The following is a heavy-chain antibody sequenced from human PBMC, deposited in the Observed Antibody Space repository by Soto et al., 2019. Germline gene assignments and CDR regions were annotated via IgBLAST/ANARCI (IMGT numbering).Heavy chain of an antibody. Sequence: QVQLVQSGAEVKKPGSSVNVSCKASVGTFSSYAISWVRQAPGQGLEWMGGIIPIFGTANYAQKFQGRVTITADESTSTAYMELSSLRSEDTAVYYCARFPTTSSSWYYFDYWGQGTLVTVSS. CDR2: IIPIFGTA. V-gene: IGHV1-69*01. D-gene: IGHD6-13*01. J-gene: IGHJ4*02. CDR1: VGTFSSYA. CDR3: ARFPTTSSSWYYFDY.